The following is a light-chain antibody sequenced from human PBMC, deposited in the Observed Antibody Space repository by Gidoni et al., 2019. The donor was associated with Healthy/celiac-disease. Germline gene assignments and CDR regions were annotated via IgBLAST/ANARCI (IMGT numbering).Light chain of an antibody. CDR1: QSISSW. CDR3: QQSVT. J-gene: IGKJ2*01. CDR2: KAS. V-gene: IGKV1-5*03. Sequence: DIQMTQSPPTLSASVGDRVTITCRASQSISSWLAWYQQKPGKAPKLLIYKASSLESGVPSRFSGSGSGTEFTLTISSLRPDDFATYYCQQSVTFGQGTKLEIK.